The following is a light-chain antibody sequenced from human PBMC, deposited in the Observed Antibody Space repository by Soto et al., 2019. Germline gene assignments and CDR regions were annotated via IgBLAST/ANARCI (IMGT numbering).Light chain of an antibody. J-gene: IGKJ4*01. CDR1: QSVSSNY. CDR3: QQYGSSPPLT. V-gene: IGKV3-20*01. Sequence: EIVLTQSPGTLSLSQGERATLSCRASQSVSSNYLAWYQQKPGQAPRLLIYGASSRATGIPDRFSGSGSGTDFTLTISRLEPEDFVVYYCQQYGSSPPLTFGGGTKVDIK. CDR2: GAS.